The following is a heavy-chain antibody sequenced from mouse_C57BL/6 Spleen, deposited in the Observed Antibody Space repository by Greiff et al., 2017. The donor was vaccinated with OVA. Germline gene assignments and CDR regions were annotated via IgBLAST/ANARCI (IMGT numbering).Heavy chain of an antibody. CDR2: ISSGGSYT. D-gene: IGHD1-2*01. V-gene: IGHV5-6*02. Sequence: DVKLVESGGDLVKPGGSLKLSCAASGFTFSSYGMSWVRQTPDKRLEWVATISSGGSYTYYPDSVKGRFTISRDNAKNTLYLQMSSLKSEDTAMYYCARQSYYGSYYFDYWGQGTTLTVSS. CDR1: GFTFSSYG. CDR3: ARQSYYGSYYFDY. J-gene: IGHJ2*01.